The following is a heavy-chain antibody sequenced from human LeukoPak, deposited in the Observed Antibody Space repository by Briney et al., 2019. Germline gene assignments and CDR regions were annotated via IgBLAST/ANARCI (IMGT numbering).Heavy chain of an antibody. J-gene: IGHJ4*02. CDR1: GFTFSSYG. CDR3: ARDRSYDFWSGYSTPDY. CDR2: IWYDGSNK. Sequence: PGRSLRLSCAASGFTFSSYGMHWVRQAPGKGLEWVAVIWYDGSNKYYADSVKGRFTISRDNSKNTLDLQMNSLRAEDTAVYYCARDRSYDFWSGYSTPDYWGQGTPVTVSS. D-gene: IGHD3-3*01. V-gene: IGHV3-33*01.